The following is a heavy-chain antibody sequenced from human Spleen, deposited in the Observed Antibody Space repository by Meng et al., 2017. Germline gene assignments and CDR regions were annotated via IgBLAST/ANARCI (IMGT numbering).Heavy chain of an antibody. CDR3: AREAYTSGLYYFDY. CDR2: IWYDGSNK. Sequence: GGSLRLSCAASGFTFSSYGMHWVRQAPGKGLEWVAVIWYDGSNKYYADSVKGRFTISRDNSKNTLYLQMNSLRAEDTAVYYCAREAYTSGLYYFDYWGQGTLVTVSS. J-gene: IGHJ4*02. V-gene: IGHV3-33*01. D-gene: IGHD6-19*01. CDR1: GFTFSSYG.